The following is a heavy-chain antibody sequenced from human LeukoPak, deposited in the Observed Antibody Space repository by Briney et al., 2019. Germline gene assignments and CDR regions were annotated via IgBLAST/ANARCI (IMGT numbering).Heavy chain of an antibody. CDR3: ARDAPYYYDSSGYSLNFDY. CDR2: ISYDGSNK. V-gene: IGHV3-30*03. J-gene: IGHJ4*02. CDR1: GFTFSSYG. D-gene: IGHD3-22*01. Sequence: GGSLRLSCAASGFTFSSYGMHWVRQAPGKGLEWVAVISYDGSNKYYADSVKGRFTISRDNSKNTLYLQMNSLRAEDTAVYYCARDAPYYYDSSGYSLNFDYWGQGTLVTVSS.